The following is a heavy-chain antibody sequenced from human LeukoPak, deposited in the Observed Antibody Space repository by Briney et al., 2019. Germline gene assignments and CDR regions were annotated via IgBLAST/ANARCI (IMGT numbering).Heavy chain of an antibody. CDR3: ARGYSSGWYESLFFGY. CDR1: GGSISSSSYY. D-gene: IGHD6-19*01. V-gene: IGHV4-39*07. J-gene: IGHJ4*02. Sequence: SETLSLTCTVSGGSISSSSYYWGWIRQPPGKGLEWIGSIYYSGSTYYNPSLKSRVTISVDTSKNQFSLKLSSVTAADTAVYYCARGYSSGWYESLFFGYWGQGTLVTVSS. CDR2: IYYSGST.